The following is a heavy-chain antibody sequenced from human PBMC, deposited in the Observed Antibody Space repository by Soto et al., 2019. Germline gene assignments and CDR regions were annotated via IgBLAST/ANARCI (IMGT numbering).Heavy chain of an antibody. Sequence: EVQLVESGGGLVQPGGSLRLSCAASGFSFSSYTMNWVRQAPGKGLEWVSYIGFGTTTIYYADSVKGRFTISRDNAKNSLYLQMNSLRDEDTAVYYCARDRLFALDYWGQGTLVTVSS. CDR3: ARDRLFALDY. V-gene: IGHV3-48*02. CDR1: GFSFSSYT. CDR2: IGFGTTTI. J-gene: IGHJ4*02.